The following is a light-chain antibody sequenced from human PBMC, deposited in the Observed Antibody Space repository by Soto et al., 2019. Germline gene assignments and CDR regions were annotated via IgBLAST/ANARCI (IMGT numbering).Light chain of an antibody. J-gene: IGLJ3*02. CDR2: EVN. V-gene: IGLV2-8*01. CDR3: SSFAGSNNLRM. Sequence: QLVLTQPPSASGSPGQSVTISCTGTSSDVGGYNYVSWYQQHPGKAPKLMIYEVNKRPSGVPDRFSGSKSGNTASLTVSGLQTEDEADYYCSSFAGSNNLRMFGGGTKVTVL. CDR1: SSDVGGYNY.